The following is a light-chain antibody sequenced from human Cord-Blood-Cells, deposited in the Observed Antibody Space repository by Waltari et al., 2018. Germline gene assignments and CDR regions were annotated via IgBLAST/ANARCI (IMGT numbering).Light chain of an antibody. J-gene: IGKJ1*01. CDR3: QKYNNGPQT. V-gene: IGKV3-15*01. CDR2: GAS. CDR1: QSVSSN. Sequence: IVMTPSPATLSESPGARATPSCRASQSVSSNLAWYQQKPGQAPRLPIYGASTRATGIPARFSGSESGTEFTLNISSLQSEDFAVYYCQKYNNGPQTFGQGTKVESK.